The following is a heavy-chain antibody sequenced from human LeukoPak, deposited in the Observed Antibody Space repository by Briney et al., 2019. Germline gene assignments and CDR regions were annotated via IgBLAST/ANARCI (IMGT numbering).Heavy chain of an antibody. CDR3: AKDVVGQQWPENY. CDR1: GFTFSNYG. D-gene: IGHD6-19*01. Sequence: RSGGSLRLSCGASGFTFSNYGMLWVRQAPGKGLDWVAFIRYDGNNKLYADSVKGRFTTSRDNSKNTLCLQMNSLSPEDTAVYYCAKDVVGQQWPENYWGQGTLVTVSS. CDR2: IRYDGNNK. V-gene: IGHV3-30*02. J-gene: IGHJ4*02.